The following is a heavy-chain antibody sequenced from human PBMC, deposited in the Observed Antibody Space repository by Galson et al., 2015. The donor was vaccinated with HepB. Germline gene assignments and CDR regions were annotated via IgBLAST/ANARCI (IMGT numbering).Heavy chain of an antibody. CDR3: ARDFRTATLDY. J-gene: IGHJ4*02. CDR2: IWYDGSKN. V-gene: IGHV3-33*01. CDR1: GFTFTTYG. Sequence: SLRLSCAASGFTFTTYGMHWVRQAPGKGLEWVAIIWYDGSKNYYADSVKGRFTISRDNSKNTLYLQMDSLRAEDTAVYFRARDFRTATLDYWGRGTLVTVSS.